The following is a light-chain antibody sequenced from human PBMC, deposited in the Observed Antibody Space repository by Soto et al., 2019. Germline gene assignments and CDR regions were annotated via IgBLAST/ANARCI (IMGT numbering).Light chain of an antibody. V-gene: IGKV4-1*01. CDR2: GAS. Sequence: IVMTQSPDSLAVSLGERATINCKSSQSFLYSSNNKNYLAWYQQKPGQSPRLLIYGASTRATGIPARFSGSGSGTQFTLTISSLQSEDFAVYYCQQYNNWPPAWTFGQGTKVDIK. CDR3: QQYNNWPPAWT. CDR1: QSFLYSSNNKNY. J-gene: IGKJ1*01.